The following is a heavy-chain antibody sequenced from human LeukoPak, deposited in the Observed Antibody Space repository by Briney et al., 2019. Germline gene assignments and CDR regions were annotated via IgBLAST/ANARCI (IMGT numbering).Heavy chain of an antibody. CDR1: GGYISSSSYY. Sequence: PSETLSLTCTVSGGYISSSSYYWGWIRQSPGKGLEWIGSVYYRGITYYNPSLKSRVTISVDTSKNQFSLKMNYVTAADTAVYYCARTTRGGSDSWDPYYFDYWGQGTLVTVSS. CDR2: VYYRGIT. V-gene: IGHV4-39*01. D-gene: IGHD6-13*01. CDR3: ARTTRGGSDSWDPYYFDY. J-gene: IGHJ4*02.